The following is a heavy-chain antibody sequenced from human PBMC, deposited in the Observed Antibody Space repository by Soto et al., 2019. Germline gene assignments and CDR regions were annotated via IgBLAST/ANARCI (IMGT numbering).Heavy chain of an antibody. CDR2: IYHSGST. J-gene: IGHJ6*02. CDR3: ASSSLYGMDV. V-gene: IGHV4-31*03. CDR1: GGSIRTTRYY. Sequence: SETLSLTCTVSGGSIRTTRYYWSWIRQHPGEGLEWIAYIYHSGSTYYNPSLKSRVAMSVDTSSNQFSLKVGSVTAADTAVYYCASSSLYGMDVWGQGTTVTVSS.